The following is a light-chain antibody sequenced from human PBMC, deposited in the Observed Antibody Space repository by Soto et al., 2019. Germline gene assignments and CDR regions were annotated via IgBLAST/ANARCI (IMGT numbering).Light chain of an antibody. CDR1: QSVSSN. Sequence: EIVMTHSPATLSVSPGERATLSCRASQSVSSNLAWYQQKPGQAPRLLIYGASTRATGIPARFSGSGSGTEFTLTISSLQSEDFALYYCQQYNNWPLTFGGGTKVEIK. CDR2: GAS. CDR3: QQYNNWPLT. J-gene: IGKJ4*01. V-gene: IGKV3-15*01.